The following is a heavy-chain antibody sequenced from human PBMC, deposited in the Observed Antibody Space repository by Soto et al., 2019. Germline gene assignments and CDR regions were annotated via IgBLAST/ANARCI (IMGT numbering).Heavy chain of an antibody. CDR3: ARSSGQGEARPDPYDAFDI. J-gene: IGHJ3*02. D-gene: IGHD6-6*01. CDR2: ISSSSSYI. CDR1: GFTFSSYS. Sequence: LRLSWAASGFTFSSYSMNWVRQAPGKGLEWVSSISSSSSYIYYADSVKGRFTISRDNAKNSLYLQMNSLRAEDTAVYYCARSSGQGEARPDPYDAFDIWGQGTMVTVSS. V-gene: IGHV3-21*01.